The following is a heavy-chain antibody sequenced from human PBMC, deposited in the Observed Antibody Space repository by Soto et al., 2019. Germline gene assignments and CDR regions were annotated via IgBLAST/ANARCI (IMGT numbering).Heavy chain of an antibody. D-gene: IGHD2-8*01. J-gene: IGHJ6*02. V-gene: IGHV3-30*18. Sequence: QVQLVESGGGVVQPGRSLRLSCAASGFTFSSYGMHWVRQAPGKGLEWVAVISYDGSNKYYADSVKGRFTISRDNSKNTLYLQMNSLRAEDTAVYYCAKREVLRKGISYYDYYGMDVWGQGTTVTVSS. CDR3: AKREVLRKGISYYDYYGMDV. CDR1: GFTFSSYG. CDR2: ISYDGSNK.